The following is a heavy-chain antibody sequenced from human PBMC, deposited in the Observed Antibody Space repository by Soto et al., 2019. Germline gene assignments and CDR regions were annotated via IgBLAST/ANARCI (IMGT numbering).Heavy chain of an antibody. V-gene: IGHV3-66*01. CDR1: GFTVSSNY. Sequence: EMQLVESGGGLVQPGGSLSLSCAVSGFTVSSNYMTWVRQPPGKGLEWVSVMYTSGRTYYGDSVKGRVTISRDNSKNTLYLQMNSLRVEDTAVYYCARTLASARQVDYWGQGTLVTVSS. J-gene: IGHJ4*02. D-gene: IGHD6-13*01. CDR2: MYTSGRT. CDR3: ARTLASARQVDY.